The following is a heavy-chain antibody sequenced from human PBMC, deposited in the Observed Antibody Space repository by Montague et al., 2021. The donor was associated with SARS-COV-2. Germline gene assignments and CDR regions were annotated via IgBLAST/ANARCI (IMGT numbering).Heavy chain of an antibody. CDR3: ARSFCGDRYAFDV. Sequence: CAISGDSVSSTSAAWNWIRQSPSRGLEWLGRTYYRSSWCNEYAGSLEGRITISPDTSKNQFSLQLNSVTPEDTAVYYCARSFCGDRYAFDVWGQGTMVTVSS. V-gene: IGHV6-1*01. CDR2: TYYRSSWCN. CDR1: GDSVSSTSAA. J-gene: IGHJ3*01. D-gene: IGHD2-21*01.